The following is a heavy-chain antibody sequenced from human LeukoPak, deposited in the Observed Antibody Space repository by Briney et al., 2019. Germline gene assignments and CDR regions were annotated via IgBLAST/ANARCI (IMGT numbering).Heavy chain of an antibody. Sequence: ASVKVSCKASGYTFTSYGISWVRQAPGQGLEWMGWISAYNGNTNYAQKLQGRVTMTTDTSTSTAYMELRSLRSDDTAVYYCARGLNYDFRSGYYLDYWGQGTLVTVSS. CDR1: GYTFTSYG. CDR3: ARGLNYDFRSGYYLDY. D-gene: IGHD3-3*01. V-gene: IGHV1-18*01. J-gene: IGHJ4*02. CDR2: ISAYNGNT.